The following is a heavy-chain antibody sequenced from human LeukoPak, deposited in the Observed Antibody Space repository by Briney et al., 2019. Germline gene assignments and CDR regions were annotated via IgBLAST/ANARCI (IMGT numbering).Heavy chain of an antibody. D-gene: IGHD5-12*01. J-gene: IGHJ4*02. CDR3: ARRGYSGYDFDY. V-gene: IGHV3-21*01. Sequence: GGSLRLSCAASGFTFSSYSMNWVRQAPGKGLEWVSSISSSSSYIYYADSVKGRFTISRDNAKNSLYLQMNSLRAEDTAVHYCARRGYSGYDFDYWGQGTLATVSS. CDR1: GFTFSSYS. CDR2: ISSSSSYI.